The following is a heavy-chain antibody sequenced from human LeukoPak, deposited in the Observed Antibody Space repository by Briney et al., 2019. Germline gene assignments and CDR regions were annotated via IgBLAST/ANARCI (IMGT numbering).Heavy chain of an antibody. J-gene: IGHJ3*02. CDR2: MNPNTGST. CDR1: GYTFTTSD. V-gene: IGHV1-8*01. D-gene: IGHD6-13*01. Sequence: ASVKVSCKASGYTFTTSDINWVRQATGQGLEWMGWMNPNTGSTDYAQKFQGRVTMTRNTSISTAYMELSSLRSEDTAVYYCARALKYSSSWYAYHAFDIWGQGTMVTVSS. CDR3: ARALKYSSSWYAYHAFDI.